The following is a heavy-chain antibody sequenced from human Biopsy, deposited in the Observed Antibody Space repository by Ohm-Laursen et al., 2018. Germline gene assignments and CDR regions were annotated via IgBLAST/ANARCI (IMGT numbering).Heavy chain of an antibody. D-gene: IGHD6-6*01. V-gene: IGHV3-23*01. Sequence: SLRLSCAATGFTFSSYAMSWVRQPPGKGLEWVSSLTGSGGSTYYADSVKGRFTISRDNSKNTLSLQMNSLRAEDTAVYYCAKYDYSSSPRRYLDPWGQGTLVTVSS. CDR2: LTGSGGST. J-gene: IGHJ5*02. CDR1: GFTFSSYA. CDR3: AKYDYSSSPRRYLDP.